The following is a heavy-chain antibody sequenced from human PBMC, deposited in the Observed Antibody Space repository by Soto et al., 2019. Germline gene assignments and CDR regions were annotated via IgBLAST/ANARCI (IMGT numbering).Heavy chain of an antibody. D-gene: IGHD2-2*01. J-gene: IGHJ5*02. CDR2: IYYSGST. V-gene: IGHV4-59*08. CDR3: ARLIVVVPAATPNNWFDP. Sequence: ETLSLTCTVSGGSISSYYWSWIRQPPGKGLEWIGEIYYSGSTNYNPSLKSRVTISVDTSKNQFSLKLSSVTAADTAVYYCARLIVVVPAATPNNWFDPWGQGTLVTVSS. CDR1: GGSISSYY.